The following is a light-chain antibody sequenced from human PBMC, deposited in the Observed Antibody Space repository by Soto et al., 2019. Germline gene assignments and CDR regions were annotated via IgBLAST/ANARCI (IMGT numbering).Light chain of an antibody. CDR3: QSYDSSLSVNWV. V-gene: IGLV1-40*01. CDR1: SSNIGAGYD. Sequence: QSVLTQPPSVSGAPGQRVTISCTGSSSNIGAGYDVHWYQQFPGTAPKLLIYSNSNRPSGVPDRFSGSKSGTSASLAITGLQAEDEADYYCQSYDSSLSVNWVFGGGTKVTVL. CDR2: SNS. J-gene: IGLJ3*02.